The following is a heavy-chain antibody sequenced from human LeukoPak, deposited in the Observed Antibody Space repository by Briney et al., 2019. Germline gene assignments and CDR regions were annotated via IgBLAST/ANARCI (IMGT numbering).Heavy chain of an antibody. D-gene: IGHD3-10*01. CDR2: IKSDGSSP. CDR3: ARDKGWFGELSDADALDI. V-gene: IGHV3-74*01. CDR1: GFTLNSYG. J-gene: IGHJ3*02. Sequence: GGSLRLSCEASGFTLNSYGMHWVRHVQGKGLLWVTRIKSDGSSPTYADSVKDRFSVSRDIAKNTLFLQMNSLRAEDTAVYYCARDKGWFGELSDADALDIWGQGTVVTVSS.